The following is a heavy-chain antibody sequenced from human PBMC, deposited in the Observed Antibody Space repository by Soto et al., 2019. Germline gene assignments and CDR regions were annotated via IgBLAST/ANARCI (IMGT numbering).Heavy chain of an antibody. Sequence: GSPRLSCAASGFTFSSYWMSWVRQAPGKGLEWVANIKQDGSEKYYVDSVKGRFTISRDNAKNSLYLQMNSLRAEDTAVYYCARLFGDYDYIWGSYRPYYFDYWGQGTLVTVSS. CDR3: ARLFGDYDYIWGSYRPYYFDY. D-gene: IGHD3-16*02. V-gene: IGHV3-7*01. CDR2: IKQDGSEK. CDR1: GFTFSSYW. J-gene: IGHJ4*02.